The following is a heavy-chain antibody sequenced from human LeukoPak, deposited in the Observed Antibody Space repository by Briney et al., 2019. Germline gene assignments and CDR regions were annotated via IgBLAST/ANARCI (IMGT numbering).Heavy chain of an antibody. D-gene: IGHD3-10*01. Sequence: AAVKVSCKASGYTFTGYYMHWVRQAPGQGLEWMGWINPNSGGTNYAQKFQGRVTMTRDTSISTAYMELSRLRSDDTAVYYCARDKSDYYGSGSYPARSFDYWGRGTMVTVSS. CDR2: INPNSGGT. J-gene: IGHJ4*02. V-gene: IGHV1-2*02. CDR3: ARDKSDYYGSGSYPARSFDY. CDR1: GYTFTGYY.